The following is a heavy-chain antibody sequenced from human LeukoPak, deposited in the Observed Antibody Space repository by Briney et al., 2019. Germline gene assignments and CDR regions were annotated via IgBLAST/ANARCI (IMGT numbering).Heavy chain of an antibody. V-gene: IGHV4-59*01. Sequence: SETLSLTCTVSGGSISTYYWSWIRQPPGKGLEWIGYIYYSGSTNYNPSLKSRVTISVDTSKNQFSLKLNSATAADTAVYYCARGIAAADLYGPWGQGTLVTVSS. CDR1: GGSISTYY. CDR3: ARGIAAADLYGP. CDR2: IYYSGST. J-gene: IGHJ5*02. D-gene: IGHD6-13*01.